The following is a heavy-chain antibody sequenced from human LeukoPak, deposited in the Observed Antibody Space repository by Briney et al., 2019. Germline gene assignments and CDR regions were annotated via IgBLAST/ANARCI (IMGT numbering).Heavy chain of an antibody. D-gene: IGHD2-2*01. CDR2: IYYTGSGST. V-gene: IGHV4-59*12. CDR3: ARGLGYCSSTSCSVNFDY. CDR1: GGSISPYY. Sequence: SETLSLTCTVSGGSISPYYWSWIRQTPGKGLEWIGYIYYTGSGSTSNNPSLKSRVTISVDTSKNQFSLKLSSVTAADTAVYYCARGLGYCSSTSCSVNFDYWGQGTLVTVSS. J-gene: IGHJ4*02.